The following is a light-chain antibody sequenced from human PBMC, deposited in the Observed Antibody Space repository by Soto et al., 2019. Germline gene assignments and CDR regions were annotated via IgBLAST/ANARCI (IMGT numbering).Light chain of an antibody. V-gene: IGLV2-14*01. Sequence: QSALTQPASVSGSPGQSITISCTGTSSVIGRYNYVSWYQQYPGKAPKFMIYDVSNRPSGVSNRFSGSKSGNTASLTISGLQAEDEADYYCSSYISRSTYVFGTGNKVTVL. CDR3: SSYISRSTYV. J-gene: IGLJ1*01. CDR1: SSVIGRYNY. CDR2: DVS.